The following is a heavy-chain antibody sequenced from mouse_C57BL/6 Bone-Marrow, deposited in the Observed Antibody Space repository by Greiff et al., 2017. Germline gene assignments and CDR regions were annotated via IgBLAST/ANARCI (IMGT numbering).Heavy chain of an antibody. V-gene: IGHV1-42*01. J-gene: IGHJ2*01. CDR3: ARENGPHFDY. CDR2: INPSTGGT. CDR1: GYSFTGYY. Sequence: VQLQQSGPELVKPGASVKISCKASGYSFTGYYMNWVKQSPEKSLEWIGEINPSTGGTTYNQKFKAKATLTVDTSSSTAYMQLKSLTSEDSAVYYCARENGPHFDYWGPGTTLTVSS.